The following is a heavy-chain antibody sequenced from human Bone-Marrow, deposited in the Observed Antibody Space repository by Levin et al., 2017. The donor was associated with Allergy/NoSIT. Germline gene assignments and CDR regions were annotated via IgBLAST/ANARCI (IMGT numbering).Heavy chain of an antibody. J-gene: IGHJ4*02. Sequence: GGSLRLSCVVSGFTFSSYAMSWVRQAPGKGLEWVSSIGGSAGTTYYADSVKGRFTISRDNSKNTLYLQMNSLKVEDTAVYYCVRGWIAPDYWGQGTLVTISS. CDR1: GFTFSSYA. V-gene: IGHV3-23*01. CDR3: VRGWIAPDY. CDR2: IGGSAGTT. D-gene: IGHD2-21*01.